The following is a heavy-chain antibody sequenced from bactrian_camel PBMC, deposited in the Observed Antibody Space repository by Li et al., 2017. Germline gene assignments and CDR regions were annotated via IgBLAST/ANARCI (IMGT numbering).Heavy chain of an antibody. Sequence: HVQLVESGGGLVQPGGSLRLSCTVSGYAYSSYCMGWFRQVPGKEREGVAAIERDGSTSYANSVKGRFTISRDNAKNTLTLQMNSLKSEDTALYYCATGISSWLGTEYNYWGQGTQVTVS. CDR2: IERDGST. J-gene: IGHJ4*01. CDR1: GYAYSSYC. CDR3: ATGISSWLGTEYNY. V-gene: IGHV3S26*01. D-gene: IGHD6*01.